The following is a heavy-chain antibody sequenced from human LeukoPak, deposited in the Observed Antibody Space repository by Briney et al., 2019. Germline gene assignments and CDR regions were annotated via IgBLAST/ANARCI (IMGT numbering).Heavy chain of an antibody. CDR3: ARRRRIGAVGTDAFDI. J-gene: IGHJ3*02. V-gene: IGHV4-59*08. CDR2: IYYSGST. D-gene: IGHD6-13*01. Sequence: SETLSLTCTVSGGSISSYHWSWIRQPPGKGLEWIGYIYYSGSTNYNPSLKSRVTISIDTSKNQFSLKLSSVTAADTAVYYCARRRRIGAVGTDAFDIWGQGTKVTVSS. CDR1: GGSISSYH.